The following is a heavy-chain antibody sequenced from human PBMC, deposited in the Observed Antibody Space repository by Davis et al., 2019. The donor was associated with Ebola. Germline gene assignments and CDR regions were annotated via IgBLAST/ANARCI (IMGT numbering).Heavy chain of an antibody. J-gene: IGHJ5*01. D-gene: IGHD5-12*01. CDR3: TRVAVAWFDS. V-gene: IGHV3-73*01. CDR1: GFTFSGSA. CDR2: VRSKANNYAT. Sequence: GGSLRLSCAASGFTFSGSAIHWVRQASGKGLEWLGRVRSKANNYATTYAASLKGRFSISRDESRNMTYLQMNNLKIDDTAVYYCTRVAVAWFDSWGQGTLVTVSS.